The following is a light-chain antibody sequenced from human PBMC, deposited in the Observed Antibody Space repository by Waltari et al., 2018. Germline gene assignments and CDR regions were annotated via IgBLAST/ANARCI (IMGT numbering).Light chain of an antibody. V-gene: IGLV2-11*01. J-gene: IGLJ3*02. CDR1: SSDVCGYNY. CDR2: DVD. CDR3: CSYAASVHWL. Sequence: QSALTQPRSVSGSPGQSVLISCTGTSSDVCGYNYFSWYQQHPGRAPKLIIYDVDKRPSGVPDRFFGSKSGNTASLTISGLQADDESDFYCCSYAASVHWLFGGGTKVTVL.